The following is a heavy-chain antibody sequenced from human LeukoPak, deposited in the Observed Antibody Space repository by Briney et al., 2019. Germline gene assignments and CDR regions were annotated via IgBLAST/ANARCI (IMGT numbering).Heavy chain of an antibody. CDR1: GFIFSSYS. V-gene: IGHV3-21*01. Sequence: VRTLRPSCAASGFIFSSYSMNWVRQAPGKGLEWVSSISTGSSYIYYADSVKGRFTHSRDNAKNSLYLQMNSLRAEDTAVDYCARDLSGSGSSDYWGQGTLVSVSS. CDR3: ARDLSGSGSSDY. D-gene: IGHD3-10*01. CDR2: ISTGSSYI. J-gene: IGHJ4*02.